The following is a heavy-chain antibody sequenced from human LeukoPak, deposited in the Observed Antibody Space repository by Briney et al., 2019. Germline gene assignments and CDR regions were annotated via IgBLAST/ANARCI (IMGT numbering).Heavy chain of an antibody. CDR3: VRGWPSRDTIMITFGGVKSAFDI. CDR1: GGSISSGDYY. J-gene: IGHJ3*02. CDR2: IYYSGST. V-gene: IGHV4-30-4*01. Sequence: SETLSLTCTVSGGSISSGDYYWSWLRQPPGKGLEWIGYIYYSGSTYYNPSPKSRVTISVDTSKKQFSLKLTSVTAADTAVYFCVRGWPSRDTIMITFGGVKSAFDIWGQGTMVTVSS. D-gene: IGHD3-16*01.